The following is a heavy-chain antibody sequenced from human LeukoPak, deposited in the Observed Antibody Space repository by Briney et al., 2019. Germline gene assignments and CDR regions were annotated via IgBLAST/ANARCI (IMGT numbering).Heavy chain of an antibody. CDR1: GVSISSYY. Sequence: SETLSPTCTVSGVSISSYYWSWIRQPPGKGLEWLGYIYYSGSTNYNPSLKSRVTISVDTSKNQFSLKLSSVTAADTAVYYCVGGSGARNWFDPWGQGTLVTVSS. CDR2: IYYSGST. D-gene: IGHD6-19*01. CDR3: VGGSGARNWFDP. J-gene: IGHJ5*02. V-gene: IGHV4-59*01.